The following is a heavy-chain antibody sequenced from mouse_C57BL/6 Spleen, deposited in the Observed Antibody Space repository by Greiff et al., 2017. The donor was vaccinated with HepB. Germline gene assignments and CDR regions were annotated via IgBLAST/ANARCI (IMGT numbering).Heavy chain of an antibody. V-gene: IGHV1-18*01. CDR3: ARGKGIYYGNWYFDY. Sequence: EVKLMESGPELVKPGASVKIPCKASGYTFTDYNMDWVKQSHGKSLEWIGDINPNNGGTIYNQKFKGKATLTVDKSSSTAYMELRSLTSEDTAVYYCARGKGIYYGNWYFDYWGQGTTLTVSS. J-gene: IGHJ2*01. D-gene: IGHD2-1*01. CDR1: GYTFTDYN. CDR2: INPNNGGT.